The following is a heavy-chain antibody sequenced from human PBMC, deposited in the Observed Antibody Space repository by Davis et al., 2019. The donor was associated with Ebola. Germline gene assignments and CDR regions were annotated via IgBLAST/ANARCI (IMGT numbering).Heavy chain of an antibody. Sequence: SVKVSCKASGGTFTSYSISWMRQAPGQGLEWMGRIMSKFGMPNYAQKFQGRVTITADISTSTAYMELSSLRSEDTAVYYCARVPGYYSDSNAYAFDIWGQGTRVTVSS. CDR2: IMSKFGMP. V-gene: IGHV1-69*02. CDR1: GGTFTSYS. D-gene: IGHD3-22*01. CDR3: ARVPGYYSDSNAYAFDI. J-gene: IGHJ3*02.